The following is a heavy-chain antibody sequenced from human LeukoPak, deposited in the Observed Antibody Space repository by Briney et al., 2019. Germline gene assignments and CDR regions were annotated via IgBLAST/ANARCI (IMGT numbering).Heavy chain of an antibody. V-gene: IGHV7-4-1*02. J-gene: IGHJ5*02. CDR1: GYTFTSYG. CDR2: INTNTGNP. D-gene: IGHD6-13*01. CDR3: ARHSERSWYPHPVNWFDP. Sequence: ASVKVSCKASGYTFTSYGISWVRQAPGQGLEWMGWINTNTGNPTYAQGFTGRFVFSLDTSVSTAYLQISSLKAEDTAVYYCARHSERSWYPHPVNWFDPWGQGTLVTVSS.